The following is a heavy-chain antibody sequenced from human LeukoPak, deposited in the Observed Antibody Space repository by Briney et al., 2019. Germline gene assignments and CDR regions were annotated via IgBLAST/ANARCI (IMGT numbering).Heavy chain of an antibody. Sequence: PGGSLRLSCEASGFTFGSYAMYWVRQAPGKGLEWVGRIKSKTDGGTTDYAAPVKGRFTISRDDSKNTLYLQMNSLKTEDTAVYYCTTDPSSPITMIVVEDAFDIWGQGTMVTVSS. CDR1: GFTFGSYA. D-gene: IGHD3-22*01. V-gene: IGHV3-15*01. CDR3: TTDPSSPITMIVVEDAFDI. J-gene: IGHJ3*02. CDR2: IKSKTDGGTT.